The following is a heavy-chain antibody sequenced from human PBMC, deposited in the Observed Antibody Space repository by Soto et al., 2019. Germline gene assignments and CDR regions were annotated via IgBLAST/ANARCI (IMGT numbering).Heavy chain of an antibody. CDR3: ARDNKNYDYVWGSYRSGAWYFEL. D-gene: IGHD3-16*02. CDR2: ISAYNGNT. V-gene: IGHV1-18*01. Sequence: QVQLVQSGAEVKKPGASVKVSCKASGYTFTSYGISWVRQAPGQGLEWMGGISAYNGNTNYAQKLQGRVTMTTDTSTSTAYMELRSLRSDDTDVYYCARDNKNYDYVWGSYRSGAWYFELWGRGTLVTVSS. CDR1: GYTFTSYG. J-gene: IGHJ2*01.